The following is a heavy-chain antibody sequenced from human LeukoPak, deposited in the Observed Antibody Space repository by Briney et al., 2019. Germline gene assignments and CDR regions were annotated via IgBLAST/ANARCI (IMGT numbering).Heavy chain of an antibody. CDR3: ARDGGVLRYFDWSRQKGWFDP. V-gene: IGHV1-18*01. J-gene: IGHJ5*02. D-gene: IGHD3-9*01. CDR1: GYTFTSYG. CDR2: ISAYNGNT. Sequence: ASVTVSCKASGYTFTSYGISWVRQAPGQGLEWMGWISAYNGNTNYAQKLQGRVTMTTDTSTSTAYMELRSLRSDDTAVYYCARDGGVLRYFDWSRQKGWFDPWGQGTLVTVSS.